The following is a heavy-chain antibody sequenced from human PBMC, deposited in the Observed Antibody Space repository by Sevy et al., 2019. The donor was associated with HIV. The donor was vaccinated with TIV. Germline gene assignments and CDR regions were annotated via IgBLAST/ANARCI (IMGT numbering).Heavy chain of an antibody. CDR1: GGSISRSSYD. Sequence: SETLSLTCIVSGGSISRSSYDWGWIRQPPGKGLEWIGSIYYSGSTYYNPSLKSRVTISVDTSKNQFSLKLRSVTAADTAVYYCVRGGEGVMPSPLLGLGPWTTYWYFDLWGRGTLVTVSS. J-gene: IGHJ2*01. CDR2: IYYSGST. CDR3: VRGGEGVMPSPLLGLGPWTTYWYFDL. V-gene: IGHV4-39*07. D-gene: IGHD3-16*01.